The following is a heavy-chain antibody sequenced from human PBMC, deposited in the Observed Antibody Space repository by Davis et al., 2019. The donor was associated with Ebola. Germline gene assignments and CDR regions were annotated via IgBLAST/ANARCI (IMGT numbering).Heavy chain of an antibody. Sequence: PGGSLRPSCAASGFTFSSYAMSWVRQAPGKGLEWVSAISGSGGSTYCADSVKGRFTISRDNSKNTLYLQMNSLRAEDTAVYYCAKTDCSGGSCYSVDYWGQGTLVTVSS. J-gene: IGHJ4*02. CDR1: GFTFSSYA. V-gene: IGHV3-23*01. D-gene: IGHD2-15*01. CDR3: AKTDCSGGSCYSVDY. CDR2: ISGSGGST.